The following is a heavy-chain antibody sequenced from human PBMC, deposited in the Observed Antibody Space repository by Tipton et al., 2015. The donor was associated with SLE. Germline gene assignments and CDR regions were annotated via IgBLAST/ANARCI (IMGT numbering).Heavy chain of an antibody. D-gene: IGHD3-22*01. Sequence: TLSLTCAVYGGSFSGYYWSWIRQPPGKGLEWIGEINHSGSTNYNPSLKSRVTISMDTSKNQLPLKLSSVTAADTAVYYCARYFYDSSGVCLFDFWGQGTLVTVSS. CDR3: ARYFYDSSGVCLFDF. CDR1: GGSFSGYY. V-gene: IGHV4-34*01. CDR2: INHSGST. J-gene: IGHJ4*02.